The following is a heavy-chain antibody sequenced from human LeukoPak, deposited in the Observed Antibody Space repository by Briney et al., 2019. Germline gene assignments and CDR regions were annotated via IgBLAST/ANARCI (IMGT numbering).Heavy chain of an antibody. D-gene: IGHD5-12*01. CDR1: GYTFTYYW. V-gene: IGHV5-51*01. J-gene: IGHJ4*02. CDR3: ARLRGSTTETLDF. Sequence: GESLKISCRGSGYTFTYYWIAWVRQRPGKGLELMGIIYPGDSGTTYSPSFQGQVTMSADESVNTAYLQWTSLKATDIAMYYCARLRGSTTETLDFWGQGTLVTVSS. CDR2: IYPGDSGT.